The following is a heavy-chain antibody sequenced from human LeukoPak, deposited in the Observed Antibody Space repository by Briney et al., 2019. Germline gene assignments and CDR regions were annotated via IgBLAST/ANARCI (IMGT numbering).Heavy chain of an antibody. CDR3: ARRRPSHYFDY. Sequence: SETLSLTCTVSGGSISSSSYYWGWIRQPPGKGLEWIGSIYYSGSTYYNPSLKSRVTISVDTSKNQFSLKLSSVTAADTAAYFCARRRPSHYFDYWGQGTLVTVSS. J-gene: IGHJ4*02. CDR2: IYYSGST. CDR1: GGSISSSSYY. V-gene: IGHV4-39*01.